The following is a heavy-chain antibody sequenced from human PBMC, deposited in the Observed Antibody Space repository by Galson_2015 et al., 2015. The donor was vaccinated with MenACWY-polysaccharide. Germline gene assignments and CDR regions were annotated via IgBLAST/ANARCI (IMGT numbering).Heavy chain of an antibody. CDR1: GGSVSVDTYY. V-gene: IGHV4-61*01. CDR3: AREPTYSGSFGWFDP. D-gene: IGHD1-26*01. CDR2: MSYSGRA. Sequence: TLSLTCTVSGGSVSVDTYYWSWLRQSPGKGLEWIGYMSYSGRANYNPSLKSRVTVFLDTSKNQFSLRLTSVTAADTAMYYCAREPTYSGSFGWFDPWGQGTLVTVSS. J-gene: IGHJ5*02.